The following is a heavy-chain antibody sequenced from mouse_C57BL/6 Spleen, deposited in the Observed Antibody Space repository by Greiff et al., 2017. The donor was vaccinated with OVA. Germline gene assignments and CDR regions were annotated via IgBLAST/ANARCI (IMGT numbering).Heavy chain of an antibody. CDR2: IDPETGGT. Sequence: VKLMESGAELVRPGASVTLSCKASGYTFTDYEMHWVKQTPVHGLEWIGAIDPETGGTAYTEKFKGKAILTADKSSSTAYMELRSLTSEDSAVYYCASRRSSSFDYWGQGTTLTVSS. J-gene: IGHJ2*01. CDR1: GYTFTDYE. D-gene: IGHD1-1*01. CDR3: ASRRSSSFDY. V-gene: IGHV1-15*01.